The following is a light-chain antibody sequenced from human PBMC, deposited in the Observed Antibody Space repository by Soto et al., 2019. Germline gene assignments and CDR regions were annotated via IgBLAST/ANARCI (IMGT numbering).Light chain of an antibody. CDR2: DDN. CDR1: SSNIGGNS. CDR3: GSWDSSLSAYV. V-gene: IGLV1-51*01. J-gene: IGLJ1*01. Sequence: QSVLTQAPSVSAAPGQKVTISCSGSSSNIGGNSVSWYQQLPGTAPKLLIYDDNKRPSGIPDRFSGSKSGTSATLGITGFQTGDEANYYCGSWDSSLSAYVLGTGPKVTVL.